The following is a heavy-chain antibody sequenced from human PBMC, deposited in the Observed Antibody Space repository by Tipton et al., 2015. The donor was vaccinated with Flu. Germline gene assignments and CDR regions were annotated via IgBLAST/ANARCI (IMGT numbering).Heavy chain of an antibody. CDR1: GFSLSTSGVG. CDR3: VHNVGMTTTSYFYYYGMDI. CDR2: IFWDDNK. V-gene: IGHV2-5*02. Sequence: LVKPTQTLTLSCTFSGFSLSTSGVGVGWIRQPPGKAPEWLALIFWDDNKRYSPFLKSRLTIAKDTSKNQLVLTMTNMAPVDTATYYCVHNVGMTTTSYFYYYGMDICGQGSTVTVSS. D-gene: IGHD5-24*01. J-gene: IGHJ6*02.